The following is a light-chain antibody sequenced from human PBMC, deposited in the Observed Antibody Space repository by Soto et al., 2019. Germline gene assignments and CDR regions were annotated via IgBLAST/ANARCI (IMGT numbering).Light chain of an antibody. J-gene: IGKJ1*01. Sequence: EIVVTQSPATLSVSPGERATLSCRASQSVGNKVACYQHKPGQTPRLIIYDISTRAAGVPARFSGSGYGTDFTLTISSLQPDDFATYYCQQYNSYSEAFGQGTKVDI. CDR1: QSVGNK. CDR3: QQYNSYSEA. CDR2: DIS. V-gene: IGKV3-15*01.